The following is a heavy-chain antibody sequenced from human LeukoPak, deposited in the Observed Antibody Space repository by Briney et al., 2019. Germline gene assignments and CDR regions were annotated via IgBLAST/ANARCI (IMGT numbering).Heavy chain of an antibody. D-gene: IGHD2-21*01. Sequence: GGSLRLSCAASGFTFSSYSMNWVRQAPGKGLEWVSSISSSSSYIYYADSVKGRFTISRDNAKNSLYLQMNSLRAEDTAVYYCAREFVDDAFDIWGQGTMATVSS. CDR1: GFTFSSYS. J-gene: IGHJ3*02. CDR3: AREFVDDAFDI. V-gene: IGHV3-21*01. CDR2: ISSSSSYI.